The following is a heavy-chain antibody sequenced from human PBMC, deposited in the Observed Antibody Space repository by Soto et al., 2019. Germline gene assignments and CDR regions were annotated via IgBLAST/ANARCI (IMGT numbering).Heavy chain of an antibody. CDR2: INPLPTSGST. D-gene: IGHD6-13*01. CDR1: GYIFTNYY. Sequence: QVQLVQSGAEVKKPGASVKVSCKASGYIFTNYYLHWVRQAPGQGLEWMAIINPLPTSGSTNYAKKFQGRVTENRDTSPSKVYMELSSLRSDDTAVYYCARDLAAAAYWGQGTLVTVSS. V-gene: IGHV1-46*01. CDR3: ARDLAAAAY. J-gene: IGHJ4*02.